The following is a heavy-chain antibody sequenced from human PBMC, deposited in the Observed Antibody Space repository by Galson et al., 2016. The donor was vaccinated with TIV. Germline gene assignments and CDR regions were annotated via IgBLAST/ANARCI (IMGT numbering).Heavy chain of an antibody. Sequence: SLRLSCATSGFNFDDSAFTWVRQVPGKGLEWVCDINWNGRKTRYRDSVTGRFTVSRDNGKKTLYLQLSSLRTEDTGLYCCTRNPAEMRKESDYYDYWGQGTLVTVSS. CDR1: GFNFDDSA. CDR2: INWNGRKT. J-gene: IGHJ4*02. D-gene: IGHD5-24*01. V-gene: IGHV3-20*04. CDR3: TRNPAEMRKESDYYDY.